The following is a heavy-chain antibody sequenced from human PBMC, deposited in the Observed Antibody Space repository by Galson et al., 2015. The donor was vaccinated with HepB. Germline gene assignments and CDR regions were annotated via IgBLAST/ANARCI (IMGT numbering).Heavy chain of an antibody. V-gene: IGHV3-74*01. CDR2: INSDGTTT. D-gene: IGHD2-21*01. CDR3: ARNPYCGGDSYLLDS. J-gene: IGHJ4*02. CDR1: GFTFSSYW. Sequence: SLRLSCAASGFTFSSYWMHWVRQAPGKGLVWVSRINSDGTTTTYADSVKGRFTISRNNAKNTVYLQMNSLRAEDTDVYYCARNPYCGGDSYLLDSWGQGTLVTVSS.